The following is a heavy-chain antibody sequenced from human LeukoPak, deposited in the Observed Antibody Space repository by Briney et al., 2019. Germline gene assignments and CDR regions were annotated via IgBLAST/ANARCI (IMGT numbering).Heavy chain of an antibody. D-gene: IGHD3-16*02. V-gene: IGHV3-23*01. Sequence: GGSLRLSCAASGFTFSSYAMSWVRQAPGKGLEWVSGISGSGYSYYADPVQGRFTISRDNSKKTLNLQMNNLRAEDTAVYYCAKGTASVSDYDYVWGTYRRGYPSSGYSDYWGQGTLVTVSS. CDR1: GFTFSSYA. CDR3: AKGTASVSDYDYVWGTYRRGYPSSGYSDY. CDR2: ISGSGYS. J-gene: IGHJ4*02.